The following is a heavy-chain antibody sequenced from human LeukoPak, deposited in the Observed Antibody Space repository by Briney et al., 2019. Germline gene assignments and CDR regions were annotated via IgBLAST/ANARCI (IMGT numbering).Heavy chain of an antibody. D-gene: IGHD1-20*01. Sequence: ASVKVSCKPSGYTFTNYYMHWVRQAPGQGLEWMGIIRPSGGGTGHAQKFQGRVTMTTDTSTNTLYLELNSLRSEDTAIYYCARITSNDGFDIWGQGAMVTVSS. CDR3: ARITSNDGFDI. CDR1: GYTFTNYY. V-gene: IGHV1-46*01. CDR2: IRPSGGGT. J-gene: IGHJ3*02.